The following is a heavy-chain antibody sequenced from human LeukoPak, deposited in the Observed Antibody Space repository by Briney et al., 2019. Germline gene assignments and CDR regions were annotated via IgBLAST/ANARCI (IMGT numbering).Heavy chain of an antibody. D-gene: IGHD1-1*01. J-gene: IGHJ6*02. V-gene: IGHV3-74*01. CDR3: ARDWNDYYYYGMDV. Sequence: PGGSLRLSCAASGFTFSSYWMHWVHQAPGKGLVWVSRINSDGSSTSYADSVKGRFTISRDNAKNTLYLQMNSLRAEDTAVYYCARDWNDYYYYGMDVWGQGTTVTVSS. CDR1: GFTFSSYW. CDR2: INSDGSST.